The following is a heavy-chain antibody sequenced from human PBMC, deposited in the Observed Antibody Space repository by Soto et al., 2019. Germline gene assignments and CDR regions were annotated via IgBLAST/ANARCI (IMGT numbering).Heavy chain of an antibody. V-gene: IGHV3-33*01. CDR3: ARESNYYDRIYGMDV. D-gene: IGHD3-22*01. CDR2: IWYDGSNK. J-gene: IGHJ6*01. CDR1: GFTFTTYG. Sequence: QEQLVESGGGVIQPGRSLRLSCAASGFTFTTYGMHWVRQAPGKGLEWVAVIWYDGSNKHYADSVKGRFTISRDNSKNTQYLQMNSLRVEDTAVYYCARESNYYDRIYGMDVW.